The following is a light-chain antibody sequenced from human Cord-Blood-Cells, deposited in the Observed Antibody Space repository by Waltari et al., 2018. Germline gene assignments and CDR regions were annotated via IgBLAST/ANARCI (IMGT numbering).Light chain of an antibody. CDR3: MQGTHWYT. CDR2: KVS. Sequence: DVVMTQSPLSLPVTLGQPASISCRSSQSLVHRDGNTYLNWFQQRPGQSPRRLIYKVSNRDSGVPDRFSGSGSGTDFTLKISRVEADDVGVYYCMQGTHWYTFGQGTKLEIK. CDR1: QSLVHRDGNTY. V-gene: IGKV2-30*02. J-gene: IGKJ2*01.